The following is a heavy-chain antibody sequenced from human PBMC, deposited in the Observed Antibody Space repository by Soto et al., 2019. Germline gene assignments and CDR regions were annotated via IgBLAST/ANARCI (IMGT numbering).Heavy chain of an antibody. CDR1: GFAFNSYA. CDR2: ISNSGVKT. Sequence: EVQLLESGGGLVQPGGSLRLACAASGFAFNSYAMTWVRQAPGKGLEWVSDISNSGVKTYYGESVKGRFTVSRDNSIKTVYLEMNTLRVADTAVYYCVKGATWNPLLGVDVWGQGTTVIGSS. CDR3: VKGATWNPLLGVDV. D-gene: IGHD1-1*01. V-gene: IGHV3-23*01. J-gene: IGHJ6*02.